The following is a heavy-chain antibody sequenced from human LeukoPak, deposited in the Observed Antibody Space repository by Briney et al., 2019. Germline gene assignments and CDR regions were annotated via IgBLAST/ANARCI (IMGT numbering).Heavy chain of an antibody. J-gene: IGHJ4*02. Sequence: SQTLSLTCTVSGGSISSGDYYWSWIRQPPGKGLEWIGYIYYSGSTYYNPSLKSRVTISVDTSKNQFSLKLSSVTAADTAVYYCARTGAGVITIVYWGQGTLVTVSS. CDR2: IYYSGST. CDR1: GGSISSGDYY. D-gene: IGHD3-22*01. V-gene: IGHV4-30-4*01. CDR3: ARTGAGVITIVY.